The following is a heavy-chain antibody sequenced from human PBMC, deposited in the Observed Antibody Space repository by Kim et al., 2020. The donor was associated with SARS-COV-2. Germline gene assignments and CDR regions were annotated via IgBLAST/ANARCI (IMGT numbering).Heavy chain of an antibody. CDR3: ATLRMTTVTYYYYGMDV. Sequence: GGSLRLSCEASGFTFSSYWMSWVRQAPGKGLEWVANIKQDGSEKYYVDSVKGRFTISRDNAKNSLYLQMNSLRAEDTAVYYCATLRMTTVTYYYYGMDV. CDR1: GFTFSSYW. D-gene: IGHD4-4*01. J-gene: IGHJ6*01. V-gene: IGHV3-7*01. CDR2: IKQDGSEK.